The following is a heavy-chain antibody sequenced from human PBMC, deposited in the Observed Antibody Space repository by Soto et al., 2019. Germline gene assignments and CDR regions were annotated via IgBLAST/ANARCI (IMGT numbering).Heavy chain of an antibody. D-gene: IGHD3-9*01. CDR1: GFTFSSYA. Sequence: VGSLTLSCAASGFTFSSYAMSWVRQAPGKGLEWVSAISGSGGSTYYADSVKGRFTISRDNSKNTLYLQMNSLRAEDTAVYYCAKDLYDILTGYKGAVYFDYWGQGTLVTVSS. CDR3: AKDLYDILTGYKGAVYFDY. CDR2: ISGSGGST. V-gene: IGHV3-23*01. J-gene: IGHJ4*02.